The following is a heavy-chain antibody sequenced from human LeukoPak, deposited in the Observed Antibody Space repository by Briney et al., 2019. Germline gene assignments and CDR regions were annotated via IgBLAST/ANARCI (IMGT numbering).Heavy chain of an antibody. D-gene: IGHD3-10*01. J-gene: IGHJ4*02. CDR2: INPSGGST. CDR1: GYTFTSYY. V-gene: IGHV1-46*01. CDR3: ATVGLLWFGELNY. Sequence: ASVKVSCKASGYTFTSYYMHWVRQAPGQGLEWMGIINPSGGSTSYAQKFQGRVTMTEDTSTDTAYMELSSLRSEDTAVYYCATVGLLWFGELNYWGQGTLVTVSS.